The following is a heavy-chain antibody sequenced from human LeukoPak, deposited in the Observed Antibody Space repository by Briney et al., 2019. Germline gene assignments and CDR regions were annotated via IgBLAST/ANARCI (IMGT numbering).Heavy chain of an antibody. CDR1: GFTFSSYA. V-gene: IGHV3-21*01. D-gene: IGHD2-2*01. Sequence: GGSLRLSCAASGFTFSSYAMSWVRQAPGKGLEWVSAISSSSTYIYYADSVKGRFTISRDNAQNSLYLQMNSLRAEDTAVYYCARESTGMDVWGQGTTVTVSS. CDR3: ARESTGMDV. J-gene: IGHJ6*02. CDR2: ISSSSTYI.